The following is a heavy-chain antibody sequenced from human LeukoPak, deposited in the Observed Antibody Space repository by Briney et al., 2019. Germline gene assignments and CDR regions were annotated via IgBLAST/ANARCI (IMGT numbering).Heavy chain of an antibody. J-gene: IGHJ6*04. D-gene: IGHD3-10*01. V-gene: IGHV3-21*01. Sequence: GGSLRLSCGVSGFTFSNYNINWVRQAPGKGLEWVSSISSSGRYIYYADSVKGRFTVSRDNARNSLFLQMNSLRAGDTAVYYCARDSGFADVWGKGTTVTVSS. CDR2: ISSSGRYI. CDR1: GFTFSNYN. CDR3: ARDSGFADV.